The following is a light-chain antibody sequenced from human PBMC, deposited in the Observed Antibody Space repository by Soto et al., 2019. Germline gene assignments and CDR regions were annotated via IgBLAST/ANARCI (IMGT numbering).Light chain of an antibody. Sequence: QSVLTQPPSASGTPGQRVTISCSGSSSNIGSNAAFWYQQLPGTAPKLLIYRSNQRPAGVPDRFSGSKSGTSDSLAISGLGSEDAADFYLASREYRLSGVHFGGGTQLPVL. CDR1: SSNIGSNA. V-gene: IGLV1-47*01. CDR2: RSN. CDR3: ASREYRLSGVH. J-gene: IGLJ2*01.